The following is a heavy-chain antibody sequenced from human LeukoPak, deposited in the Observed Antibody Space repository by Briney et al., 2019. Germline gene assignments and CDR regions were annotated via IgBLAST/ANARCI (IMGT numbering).Heavy chain of an antibody. CDR3: ARAGPYGDYGYYYYYGMDV. J-gene: IGHJ6*02. CDR1: GYTFTSYY. CDR2: INPSGGST. D-gene: IGHD4-17*01. Sequence: GASVKVSCKASGYTFTSYYMHWVRQAPGQGLEWMGIINPSGGSTSYAQRFQGRVTMTRDTSTSTVYMELSSLRSEDTAVYYRARAGPYGDYGYYYYYGMDVWGQGTTVTVSS. V-gene: IGHV1-46*01.